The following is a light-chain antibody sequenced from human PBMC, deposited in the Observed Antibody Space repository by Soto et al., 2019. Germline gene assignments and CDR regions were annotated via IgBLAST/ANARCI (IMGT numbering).Light chain of an antibody. Sequence: ESVLTQSPATLSLSPGEGATLSCRSSQSVSSYLAWYQQKPGQAPRLLIYDASNRGTGIPARFTGSGSGTDFTLTISSLEPEDFAVYYCQHRSNWPLTFGGGTKVEIK. V-gene: IGKV3-11*01. CDR1: QSVSSY. J-gene: IGKJ4*01. CDR3: QHRSNWPLT. CDR2: DAS.